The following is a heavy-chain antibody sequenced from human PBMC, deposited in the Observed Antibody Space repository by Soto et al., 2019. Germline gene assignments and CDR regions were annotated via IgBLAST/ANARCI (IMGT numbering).Heavy chain of an antibody. CDR1: GFTVSSNY. CDR2: VYSGGST. J-gene: IGHJ6*03. V-gene: IGHV3-66*01. Sequence: GGSLRLSCAASGFTVSSNYMSWVRQAPGKGLEWVSVVYSGGSTYYADSVKGRFTISRDNSKNTLYLQMNSLRAEDMAVYYCARGDYYYYYMDVWGKGTTVTVSS. CDR3: ARGDYYYYYMDV.